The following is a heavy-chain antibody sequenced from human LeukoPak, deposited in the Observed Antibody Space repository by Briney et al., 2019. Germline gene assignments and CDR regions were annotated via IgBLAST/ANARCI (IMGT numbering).Heavy chain of an antibody. CDR3: ARGPGREYYYGSGSYYNNYYFDY. CDR1: GGSFSGYY. CDR2: INHSGST. D-gene: IGHD3-10*01. Sequence: SETLSLTCAVYGGSFSGYYWSWIRQPPGKGLEWIGEINHSGSTNYNPSLKSRVTMSVDTSKNQFSLKLSSVTAADTAVYYCARGPGREYYYGSGSYYNNYYFDYWGQGTLVTVSS. V-gene: IGHV4-34*01. J-gene: IGHJ4*02.